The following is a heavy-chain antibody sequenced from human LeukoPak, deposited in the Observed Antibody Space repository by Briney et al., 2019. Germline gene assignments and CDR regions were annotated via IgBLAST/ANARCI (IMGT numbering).Heavy chain of an antibody. CDR2: ISDSGGST. J-gene: IGHJ4*02. Sequence: PGGSLRLSCAASGFTVSSNYMSWVRQAPGKGLEWVSVISDSGGSTYSADSVKGRFTISRDNSKSTLYLQMNSLRAEDTAIYYCARRPGSGWYVLDYWGQGTLVTVSS. CDR1: GFTVSSNY. CDR3: ARRPGSGWYVLDY. V-gene: IGHV3-53*01. D-gene: IGHD6-19*01.